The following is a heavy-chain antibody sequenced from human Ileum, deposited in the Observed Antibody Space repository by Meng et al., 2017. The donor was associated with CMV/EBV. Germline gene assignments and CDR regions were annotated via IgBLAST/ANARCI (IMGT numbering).Heavy chain of an antibody. D-gene: IGHD6-19*01. CDR3: ARRHFSGWYYFDS. CDR2: TYFRSRWLH. V-gene: IGHV6-1*01. CDR1: DSVSRDTIG. Sequence: DSVSRDTIGWNWIRQSPSRGLEWLGRTYFRSRWLHDYAPSVRSRIIIDADTAKNEVSLRLESVTPEDTAVYFCARRHFSGWYYFDSWGQGTLVTVSS. J-gene: IGHJ4*02.